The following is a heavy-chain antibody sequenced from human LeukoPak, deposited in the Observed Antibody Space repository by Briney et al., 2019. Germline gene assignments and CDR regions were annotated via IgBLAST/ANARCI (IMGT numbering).Heavy chain of an antibody. D-gene: IGHD4-17*01. Sequence: SETLSLTCAVYGGSFSGYYWSWIRQPAGKGLEWIGRIYTSGSTNYNPSLKSRVTISVDTSKNQFSLKLSSVTAADTAVYYCARMSNYGDSWFDPWGQGTLVTVSS. CDR2: IYTSGST. CDR1: GGSFSGYY. CDR3: ARMSNYGDSWFDP. J-gene: IGHJ5*02. V-gene: IGHV4-59*10.